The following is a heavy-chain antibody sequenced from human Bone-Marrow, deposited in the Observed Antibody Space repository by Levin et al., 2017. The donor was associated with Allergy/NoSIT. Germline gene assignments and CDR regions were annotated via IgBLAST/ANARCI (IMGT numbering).Heavy chain of an antibody. V-gene: IGHV3-30*03. CDR3: ATERGLYDAFDI. J-gene: IGHJ3*02. Sequence: GSLKISCVVSGFTFSSYGMHWVRRAPAKGLEWVAGIPKDGRDTAYADSVKGRFPIPRDNQKDVLNLQMSSLGPEDTAVYYCATERGLYDAFDIWGQGTMVTVSS. CDR1: GFTFSSYG. D-gene: IGHD1-1*01. CDR2: IPKDGRDT.